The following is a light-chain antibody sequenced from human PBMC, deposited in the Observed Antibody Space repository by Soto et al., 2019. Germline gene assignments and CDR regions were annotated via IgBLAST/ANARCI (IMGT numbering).Light chain of an antibody. J-gene: IGKJ3*01. CDR3: QQLNSYPRT. Sequence: DIQLTQSPSFLSASVGDRVTITCRASQGISSYLAWYQQKPGKAPKLLVYAASTLLSGVPSRFSGSGSGTEFTLTISSLQPEDFATYYCQQLNSYPRTFGPGTKVDIK. CDR1: QGISSY. V-gene: IGKV1-9*01. CDR2: AAS.